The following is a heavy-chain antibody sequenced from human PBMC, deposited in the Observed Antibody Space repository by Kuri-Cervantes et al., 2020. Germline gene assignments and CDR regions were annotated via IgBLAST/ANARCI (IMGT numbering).Heavy chain of an antibody. Sequence: GGSLRLSCAASGFTFSSYWMSWVRQAPGKGLEWVANIKQDGSEKYYVDSVKGRFTISRDNAKNSLYLQMNSLRAEDTAVYYCARGAYSSSWYGGYFDYWGQGTRVTVSS. CDR3: ARGAYSSSWYGGYFDY. J-gene: IGHJ4*02. V-gene: IGHV3-7*04. CDR1: GFTFSSYW. D-gene: IGHD6-13*01. CDR2: IKQDGSEK.